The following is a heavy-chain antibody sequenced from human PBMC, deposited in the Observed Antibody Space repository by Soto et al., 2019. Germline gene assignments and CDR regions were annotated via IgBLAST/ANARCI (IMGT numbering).Heavy chain of an antibody. CDR3: ASDRIYGDLDY. D-gene: IGHD4-17*01. CDR2: ISHEHDGSNK. Sequence: GQLVESGGGVVQPGRSLRLSCAASGFTLSNYGMHWVRQAPGKGLEWVAAISHEHDGSNKYYADSVKGRFTISRDNSKNTLYLQMNSLRAEDTAVYYCASDRIYGDLDYWGQGTLVTVSS. CDR1: GFTLSNYG. J-gene: IGHJ4*02. V-gene: IGHV3-30-3*01.